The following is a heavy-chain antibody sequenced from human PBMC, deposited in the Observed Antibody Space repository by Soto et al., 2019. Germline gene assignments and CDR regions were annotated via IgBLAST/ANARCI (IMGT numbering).Heavy chain of an antibody. D-gene: IGHD3-9*01. CDR3: ARVDHVFDWLLFYFDY. Sequence: PVGSLRLSCAASGFTFSSYAMHWVRQAPGKGLEWVAVISYDGSNKYYADSVKGRFTISRDNSKNTLYLQMNSLRAEDTAVYYCARVDHVFDWLLFYFDYWGQGTLVTVSS. CDR1: GFTFSSYA. J-gene: IGHJ4*02. V-gene: IGHV3-30-3*01. CDR2: ISYDGSNK.